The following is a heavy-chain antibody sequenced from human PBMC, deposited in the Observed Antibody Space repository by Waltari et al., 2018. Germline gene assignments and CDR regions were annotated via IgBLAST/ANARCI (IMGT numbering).Heavy chain of an antibody. D-gene: IGHD2-15*01. Sequence: QVQLQQWGAGLLKPSETLSLTCAVYGGSFSGYYWGGIRQPPGKGLEWIGEIHHSGSTNYNPSLKSRVTISVDTSKNQFSLKLSSVTAADTAVYYCARGFVSDWFDPWGQGTLVTVSS. CDR1: GGSFSGYY. V-gene: IGHV4-34*01. CDR3: ARGFVSDWFDP. CDR2: IHHSGST. J-gene: IGHJ5*02.